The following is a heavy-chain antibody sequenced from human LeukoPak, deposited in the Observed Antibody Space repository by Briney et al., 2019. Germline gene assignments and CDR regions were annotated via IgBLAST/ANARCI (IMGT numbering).Heavy chain of an antibody. V-gene: IGHV4-39*01. CDR3: ARRSPLMAVVTAHYYDY. CDR1: GDSFTNNNYF. Sequence: PSETLSLTCTVSGDSFTNNNYFWGWIRQPPGTGLEWIGEISYSGNTYYNPSLKCRVTISKDTSKNQFSQKLNSVTASETAVYYCARRSPLMAVVTAHYYDYWGPGTLVIVSS. D-gene: IGHD2-21*02. J-gene: IGHJ4*02. CDR2: ISYSGNT.